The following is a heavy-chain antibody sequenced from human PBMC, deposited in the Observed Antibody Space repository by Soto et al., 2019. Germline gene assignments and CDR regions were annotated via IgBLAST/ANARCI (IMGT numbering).Heavy chain of an antibody. V-gene: IGHV3-15*01. CDR3: TTVFLLPRGLGSSVF. CDR1: GFSFSNAW. J-gene: IGHJ4*02. CDR2: VKSRPGGGTT. D-gene: IGHD6-25*01. Sequence: EGQLEQSGGGLVRSGGSLRLSCVASGFSFSNAWMTWVRQAPGKGLEWVGRVKSRPGGGTTDYASPGRGRFTITRDDSKSTVYLQMHSLKGEDTAVYYCTTVFLLPRGLGSSVFWGQGALVTVSS.